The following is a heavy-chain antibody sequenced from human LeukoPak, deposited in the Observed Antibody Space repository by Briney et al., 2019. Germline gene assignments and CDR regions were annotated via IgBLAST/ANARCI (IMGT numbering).Heavy chain of an antibody. J-gene: IGHJ2*01. CDR2: ISGSGGST. CDR3: ARVTINWYFDL. CDR1: GFTFSSYA. D-gene: IGHD3-9*01. V-gene: IGHV3-23*01. Sequence: GGSLRLSCAASGFTFSSYAMNWVRQAPGKGLEWVSAISGSGGSTYYADSVKGRFTISRDNSKNTLYLQMNSLRAEDTAVYYCARVTINWYFDLWGRGTLVTVSS.